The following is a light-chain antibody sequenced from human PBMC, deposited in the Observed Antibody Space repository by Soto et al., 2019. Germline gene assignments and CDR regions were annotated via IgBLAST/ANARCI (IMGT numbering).Light chain of an antibody. Sequence: QSALTQPPSASGSPGQSVTISCTGTSSDVGGYNYVSWYQQHPGKAPKLMIFEVSKRPSGVPDRFSGSKSGITASLTVSGLQAEDEADYYCSTYGGSNNYVFGTGTKLTVL. J-gene: IGLJ1*01. V-gene: IGLV2-8*01. CDR2: EVS. CDR1: SSDVGGYNY. CDR3: STYGGSNNYV.